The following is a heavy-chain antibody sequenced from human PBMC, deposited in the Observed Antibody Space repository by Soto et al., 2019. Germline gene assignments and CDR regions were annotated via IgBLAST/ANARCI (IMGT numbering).Heavy chain of an antibody. CDR2: INHSGST. Sequence: SETLSLTCAVYGGSFSGYYWSWIRQPPGKGLERIGEINHSGSTNYNPSLKSRVTISVDTSKNQFSLKLSSVTAADTAVYYCARDGGYCSSTSCYRSYYYGMDVWGQGTTVTVSS. D-gene: IGHD2-2*02. V-gene: IGHV4-34*01. CDR1: GGSFSGYY. CDR3: ARDGGYCSSTSCYRSYYYGMDV. J-gene: IGHJ6*02.